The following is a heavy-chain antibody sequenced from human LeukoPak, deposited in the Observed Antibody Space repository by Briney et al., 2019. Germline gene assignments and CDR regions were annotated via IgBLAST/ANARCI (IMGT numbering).Heavy chain of an antibody. V-gene: IGHV3-7*05. CDR1: GFTFRTYW. Sequence: GGSLRLSCAASGFTFRTYWMSSVRQAPGKRLHTVANRKRDGSKIYYVDSVKGRFTISRDNDKNSLYLQMNSLRAEDTAVYYCTRDSQGSGIYSVDYWGQGTLVTVSS. D-gene: IGHD3-10*01. CDR3: TRDSQGSGIYSVDY. J-gene: IGHJ4*02. CDR2: RKRDGSKI.